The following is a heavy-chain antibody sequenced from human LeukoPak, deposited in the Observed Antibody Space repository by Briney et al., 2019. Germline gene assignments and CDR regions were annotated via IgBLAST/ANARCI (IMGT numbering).Heavy chain of an antibody. Sequence: GGSLRLSCAASGFTFSSYAMSWVRQAPGKGLEWVSAISGSGGSTYYADSVEGRFTISRDNSKNTLYLQMNSLRAEDTAVYYCARLPHIVVVTASHFDYWGQGTLVTVSS. V-gene: IGHV3-23*01. CDR1: GFTFSSYA. J-gene: IGHJ4*02. CDR3: ARLPHIVVVTASHFDY. CDR2: ISGSGGST. D-gene: IGHD2-21*02.